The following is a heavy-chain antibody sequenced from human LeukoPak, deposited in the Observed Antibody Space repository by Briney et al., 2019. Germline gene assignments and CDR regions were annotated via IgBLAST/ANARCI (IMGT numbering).Heavy chain of an antibody. CDR3: AKLNYGDYVAAFDM. Sequence: GGSLRLSCAASGFTFSSYGMHWVRQAPGKGREWVAVISYDGSNKYYADSVKGRFTISRDNSKNTLYLQMNSLRAEDTAVYYCAKLNYGDYVAAFDMWGQGTMVTVSS. V-gene: IGHV3-30*18. J-gene: IGHJ3*02. CDR1: GFTFSSYG. D-gene: IGHD4-17*01. CDR2: ISYDGSNK.